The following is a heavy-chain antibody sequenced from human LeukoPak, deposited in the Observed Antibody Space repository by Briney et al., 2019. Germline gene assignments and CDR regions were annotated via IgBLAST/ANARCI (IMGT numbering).Heavy chain of an antibody. CDR1: GFTFSSYS. J-gene: IGHJ6*02. CDR3: ARDKSSRITIFGRHYYGMDV. V-gene: IGHV3-21*01. CDR2: ISSSSSYI. Sequence: GGSLRLSCAASGFTFSSYSMNWVRQAPGKGLEWVSSISSSSSYIYYADSVKGRFTIFRDNAKNSLYLQMNSLRAEDTAVYYCARDKSSRITIFGRHYYGMDVWGQGTTVTVSS. D-gene: IGHD3-3*01.